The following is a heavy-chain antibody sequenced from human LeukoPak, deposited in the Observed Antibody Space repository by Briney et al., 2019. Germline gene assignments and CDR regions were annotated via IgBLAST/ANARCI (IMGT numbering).Heavy chain of an antibody. CDR1: GFTFSIYS. J-gene: IGHJ1*01. Sequence: KPGGSLRLSCAASGFTFSIYSMNWVRQAPGKGLEWVAFVRSSSDDIYYADSMRGRFTISRDNAKNLLYLQMNSLRAEDTAVYYCARDPSDDRDPEYFQHWGQGTLVTVSS. D-gene: IGHD1-14*01. V-gene: IGHV3-21*01. CDR3: ARDPSDDRDPEYFQH. CDR2: VRSSSDDI.